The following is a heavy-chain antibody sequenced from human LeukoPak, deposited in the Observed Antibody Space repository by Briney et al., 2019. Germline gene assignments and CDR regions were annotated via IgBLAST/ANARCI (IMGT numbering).Heavy chain of an antibody. V-gene: IGHV4-61*02. D-gene: IGHD5-12*01. CDR2: IYTSGST. CDR1: GGSISSGSYH. Sequence: SQTLSLTCTVSGGSISSGSYHWSWIRQPAGKGLEWIGRIYTSGSTNYNPSLKSRVTISVDTSKNQFSLKLSSVTAADTAVYYCAGGTYSGYDSWGQGTLVTVSS. CDR3: AGGTYSGYDS. J-gene: IGHJ5*02.